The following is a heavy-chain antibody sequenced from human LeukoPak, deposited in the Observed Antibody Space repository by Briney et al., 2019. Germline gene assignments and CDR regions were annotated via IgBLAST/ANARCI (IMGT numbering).Heavy chain of an antibody. CDR3: AKIGVSGHWYFDL. CDR2: ISSSGSHI. V-gene: IGHV3-21*01. Sequence: PGGSLRLSCTASASTFSSFPMSWVRQAPGRGLEWMSSISSSGSHIYYADSLKGRFTVSRDNAKNSLYVQMNRLRAEHTAVYYCAKIGVSGHWYFDLWGRGTLVTVSS. D-gene: IGHD5/OR15-5a*01. CDR1: ASTFSSFP. J-gene: IGHJ2*01.